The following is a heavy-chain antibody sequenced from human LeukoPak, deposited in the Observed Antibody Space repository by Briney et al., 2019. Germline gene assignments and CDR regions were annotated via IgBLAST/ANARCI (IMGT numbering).Heavy chain of an antibody. J-gene: IGHJ4*02. Sequence: PGGSLRLSCEASGFTFSAYAMTWVRQAPGKGLEWVANTKQDGSEKYYVDSVKGRFTISRDNAKNSLYLQMNSLRAEDTAVYYCARIFWGSSGYYFEYRGQGTLVTVSS. CDR2: TKQDGSEK. CDR3: ARIFWGSSGYYFEY. CDR1: GFTFSAYA. D-gene: IGHD3-22*01. V-gene: IGHV3-7*02.